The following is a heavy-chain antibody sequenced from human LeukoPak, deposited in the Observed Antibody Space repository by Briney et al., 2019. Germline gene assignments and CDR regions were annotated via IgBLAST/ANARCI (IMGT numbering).Heavy chain of an antibody. Sequence: ASGPTLVNPTQTLTLTCTFSGFSLSTSGVGVGWIRQPPGKALEWLALIDWDDDKYYSTSLKTRLTISKDTSKNQVVLTMTNMDPVDTATYYCARTRIAVAPGAFDPWGQGTLVTVSS. CDR3: ARTRIAVAPGAFDP. J-gene: IGHJ5*02. CDR1: GFSLSTSGVG. CDR2: IDWDDDK. V-gene: IGHV2-70*01. D-gene: IGHD6-19*01.